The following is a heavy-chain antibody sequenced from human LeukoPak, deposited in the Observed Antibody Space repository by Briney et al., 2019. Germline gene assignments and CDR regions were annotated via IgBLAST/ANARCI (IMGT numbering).Heavy chain of an antibody. CDR2: ISWSSGSI. V-gene: IGHV3-9*01. CDR1: GFTFDDYA. CDR3: AKAMHCSGGSCYYYGMDV. J-gene: IGHJ6*02. Sequence: GGSLRLSCAASGFTFDDYAMHWVRQAPGKGLEWVSGISWSSGSIGYADSVKGRFTISRDNAKNSLYLQMNSLRAEDTALYYCAKAMHCSGGSCYYYGMDVWGQGTTVTVSS. D-gene: IGHD2-15*01.